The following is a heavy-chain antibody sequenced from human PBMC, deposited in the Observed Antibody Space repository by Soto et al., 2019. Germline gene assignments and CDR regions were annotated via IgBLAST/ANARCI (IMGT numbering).Heavy chain of an antibody. CDR2: IGSSSATI. CDR1: GFTFSSYS. D-gene: IGHD3-3*02. V-gene: IGHV3-48*02. CDR3: ARHTFLDY. J-gene: IGHJ4*02. Sequence: PGGSLRLSCAASGFTFSSYSINWVRQAPGKGLEWVSNIGSSSATIYFADSVKGRFTISRDNAKNSVYLQMNSLRDEDTAVYYCARHTFLDYWGQGTLVTVSS.